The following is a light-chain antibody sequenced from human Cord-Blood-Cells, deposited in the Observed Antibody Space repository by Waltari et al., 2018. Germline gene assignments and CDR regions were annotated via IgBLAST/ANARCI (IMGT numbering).Light chain of an antibody. CDR1: SSNIGSNY. J-gene: IGLJ2*01. CDR2: RNN. Sequence: QSVLTQPPSASGTHGQRVTVSCSGSSSNIGSNYAYCYQQLPGTAPKLLICRNNQRPSGVPDRFSGSKSGTSASLAISGLRSEDEADYYCAAWDDSLSAHVVFGGGTKLTVL. CDR3: AAWDDSLSAHVV. V-gene: IGLV1-47*01.